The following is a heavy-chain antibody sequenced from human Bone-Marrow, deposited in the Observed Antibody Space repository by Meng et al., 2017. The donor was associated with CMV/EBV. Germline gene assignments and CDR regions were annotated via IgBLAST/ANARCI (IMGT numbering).Heavy chain of an antibody. CDR2: IKRKVDRGTT. CDR3: TTEGSIYGYHSLYT. V-gene: IGHV3-15*01. D-gene: IGHD3-3*01. CDR1: GLSLTDAW. Sequence: GGSLRLSCAASGLSLTDAWMSWVRQAPGKGLEWVGRIKRKVDRGTTDYVAPVKGRFTISRDDSKNTLYLEMNSLKSEDTAVYYCTTEGSIYGYHSLYTWGQGKMVTVSS. J-gene: IGHJ3*02.